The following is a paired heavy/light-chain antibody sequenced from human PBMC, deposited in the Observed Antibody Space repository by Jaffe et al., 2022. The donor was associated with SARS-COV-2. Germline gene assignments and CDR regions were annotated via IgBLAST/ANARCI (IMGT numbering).Heavy chain of an antibody. CDR3: ARGRFITTGPPGLDY. CDR1: GDSVSSNSGA. V-gene: IGHV6-1*01. J-gene: IGHJ4*02. CDR2: TYYKSKWYN. Sequence: QIQLQQSGPGLVKPSQTLSLTCAISGDSVSSNSGAWNWIRQSPSRGLEWLGRTYYKSKWYNDYAVSVKSRISINPDTSKNQVSLQLNSVTPEDTAVYYCARGRFITTGPPGLDYWGQGTLVTVSS. D-gene: IGHD1-1*01.
Light chain of an antibody. CDR2: WAS. CDR3: QQYYNTPHT. V-gene: IGKV4-1*01. CDR1: QSVLYSSNNKNC. J-gene: IGKJ2*01. Sequence: DIVMTQSPDSLAVSLGERATINCKSSQSVLYSSNNKNCLAWYQQKPGQAPKLLIYWASTRESGVPDRFSGSGSGTDFTLTISSLQAEDVAVYYCQQYYNTPHTFGQGTKLEIK.